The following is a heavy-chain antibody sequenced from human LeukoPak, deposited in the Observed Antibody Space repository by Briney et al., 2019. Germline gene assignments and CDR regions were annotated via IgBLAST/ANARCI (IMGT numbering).Heavy chain of an antibody. J-gene: IGHJ4*02. V-gene: IGHV4-31*03. CDR3: ARAGNSGYSSSWLMN. CDR2: IYYSGST. Sequence: TLSLTCTVSGGSISSGGYYWSWIRQHPGKGLEWIGYIYYSGSTYYNPSLKSRVTISVDTSKNQFSLKLSSVTAADTAVYYCARAGNSGYSSSWLMNWGQGTLVTVSS. D-gene: IGHD6-13*01. CDR1: GGSISSGGYY.